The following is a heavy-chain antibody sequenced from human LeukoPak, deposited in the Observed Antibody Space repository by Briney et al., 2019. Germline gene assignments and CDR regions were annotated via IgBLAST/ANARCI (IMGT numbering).Heavy chain of an antibody. CDR1: GFTFSSYD. V-gene: IGHV3-30*03. D-gene: IGHD4-11*01. CDR3: ATHTVTQFDY. J-gene: IGHJ4*02. CDR2: ISYDGSNK. Sequence: PGGSLRLSCAASGFTFSSYDMHWVRQAPGKGLEWVAVISYDGSNKYYADSVKGRFTISRDNSKNTLYLQMNSLRAEDTAVYYCATHTVTQFDYWGQGTLVTVSS.